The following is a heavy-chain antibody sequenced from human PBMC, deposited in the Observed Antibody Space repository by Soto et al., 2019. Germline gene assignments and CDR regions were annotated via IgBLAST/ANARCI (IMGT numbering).Heavy chain of an antibody. V-gene: IGHV3-23*01. Sequence: EVQLLESGGGLVQPGGSLRLSCAASGFTFSSYAMRWVRQAPVKGLEWVSAISGSGDSTYYADSVKGRFTISRDNSKHTLYLQMNSLRAEDTAVYYCARRGSGSYYGYWGQGTLVTVSS. CDR1: GFTFSSYA. CDR3: ARRGSGSYYGY. D-gene: IGHD1-26*01. CDR2: ISGSGDST. J-gene: IGHJ4*02.